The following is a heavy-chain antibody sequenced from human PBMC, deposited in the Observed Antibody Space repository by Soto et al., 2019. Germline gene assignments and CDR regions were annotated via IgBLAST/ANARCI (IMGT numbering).Heavy chain of an antibody. D-gene: IGHD3-22*01. J-gene: IGHJ5*02. Sequence: QVQLVQSGAEVKKPGSSVKVSCKASGGTFSSYAISWVRQAPGQGLEWMGGIIPIFGTANYAQKFPGRVTLTATKSTRPAHIALTPLRSEDTAVSYCARDYPSYDTTGYCNQAHNWFDPSGQGPLVTVSS. CDR1: GGTFSSYA. CDR3: ARDYPSYDTTGYCNQAHNWFDP. CDR2: IIPIFGTA. V-gene: IGHV1-69*14.